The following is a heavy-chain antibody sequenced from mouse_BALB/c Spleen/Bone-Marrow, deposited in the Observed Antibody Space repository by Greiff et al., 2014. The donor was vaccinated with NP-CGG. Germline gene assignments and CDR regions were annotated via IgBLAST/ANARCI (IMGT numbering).Heavy chain of an antibody. Sequence: EVQLQQSGAALVKPGASVKLSCTASGFNIKDTYMHWVKQRPEQGLEWIGRIDPANGNTKYDPKFQGKATITADTSPNTAYLQLSSLTCEDTAVYYCANYYYGSNFDYWGQGTTLTVSS. CDR2: IDPANGNT. J-gene: IGHJ2*01. D-gene: IGHD1-1*01. V-gene: IGHV14-3*02. CDR3: ANYYYGSNFDY. CDR1: GFNIKDTY.